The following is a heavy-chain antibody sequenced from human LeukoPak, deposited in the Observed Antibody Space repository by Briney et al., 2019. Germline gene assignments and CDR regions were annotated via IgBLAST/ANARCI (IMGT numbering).Heavy chain of an antibody. J-gene: IGHJ4*02. Sequence: GGSLRLSCAASGFTVSSGYMSWVRQAPGKGLEWVSVIYSGGDTYYADSVKGRFTLSRDNSKNTLYLQMNSLTTEDTAVYYCSRGSGWLSVYWGQGTLVTVSS. D-gene: IGHD6-19*01. CDR1: GFTVSSGY. V-gene: IGHV3-66*01. CDR2: IYSGGDT. CDR3: SRGSGWLSVY.